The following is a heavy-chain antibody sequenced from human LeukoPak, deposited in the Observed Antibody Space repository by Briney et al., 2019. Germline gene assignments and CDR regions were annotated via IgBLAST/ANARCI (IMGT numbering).Heavy chain of an antibody. CDR2: ISWDGGST. V-gene: IGHV3-43*01. CDR3: AKDAGWVGGYYFDY. J-gene: IGHJ4*02. D-gene: IGHD6-19*01. Sequence: GGSLRLSCAASGFTFDDYTMHWVRHAPGKGLEWVSLISWDGGSTYYADSVKGRFTISRDNSKNSLYLQMNSLRTEDTALYYCAKDAGWVGGYYFDYWGQGTLVTVSS. CDR1: GFTFDDYT.